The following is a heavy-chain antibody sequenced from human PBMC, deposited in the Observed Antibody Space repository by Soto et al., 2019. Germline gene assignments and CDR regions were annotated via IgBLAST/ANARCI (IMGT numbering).Heavy chain of an antibody. CDR1: GVSISGFY. V-gene: IGHV4-59*01. CDR2: IHYSGST. J-gene: IGHJ4*02. D-gene: IGHD3-3*01. CDR3: ARGHLWLED. Sequence: SETLSLPCAVSGVSISGFYWSWIRQPPGKGLEYIGYIHYSGSTYYNPSLKSRLTVSLDSSKNQFSLKLTSVTAADTAVYYCARGHLWLEDWGQGTLVTVS.